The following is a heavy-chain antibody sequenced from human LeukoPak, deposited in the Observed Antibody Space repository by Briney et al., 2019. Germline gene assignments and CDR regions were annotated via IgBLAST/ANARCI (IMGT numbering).Heavy chain of an antibody. Sequence: GGSLRLSCAASAFTFSNYGMNWVRQAPGKGLEWVSYISSSSSTKSYADSVKGRFTISRDNAKNSLYLQMSSLRAEDTAAYYCARGGAARPDYWGQGTLVTVSS. D-gene: IGHD6-6*01. CDR3: ARGGAARPDY. J-gene: IGHJ4*02. V-gene: IGHV3-48*01. CDR2: ISSSSSTK. CDR1: AFTFSNYG.